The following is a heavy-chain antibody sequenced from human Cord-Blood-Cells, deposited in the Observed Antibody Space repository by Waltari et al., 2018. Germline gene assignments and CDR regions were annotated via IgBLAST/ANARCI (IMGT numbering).Heavy chain of an antibody. CDR1: GLAFSSYX. V-gene: IGHV3-7*01. CDR3: ARPRGGEDY. D-gene: IGHD3-16*01. J-gene: IGHJ4*02. CDR2: IKQDGREE. Sequence: EVQLVESGGGLGQXGGAXXLXXAAXGLAFSSYXTRWVRSAPGKGLEWVANIKQDGREEYIGDSVKGRFTIARDNAKNGLYLQMNSLRAEDTAVYYCARPRGGEDYWGQGTLVTVSS.